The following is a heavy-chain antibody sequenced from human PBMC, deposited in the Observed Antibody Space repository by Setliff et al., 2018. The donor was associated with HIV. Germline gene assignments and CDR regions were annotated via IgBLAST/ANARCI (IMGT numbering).Heavy chain of an antibody. D-gene: IGHD2-2*01. CDR2: ISAYNGNT. Sequence: GASVKVSCKASGYTFTSYGISWVRQAPGQGLEWMGWISAYNGNTNYAQKLQGRVTMTTDTSTSTAYMGLRSLRSDDTAVYYCARGPPIVVVPAALLTFDYWGQGTLVTVSS. CDR3: ARGPPIVVVPAALLTFDY. CDR1: GYTFTSYG. J-gene: IGHJ4*02. V-gene: IGHV1-18*01.